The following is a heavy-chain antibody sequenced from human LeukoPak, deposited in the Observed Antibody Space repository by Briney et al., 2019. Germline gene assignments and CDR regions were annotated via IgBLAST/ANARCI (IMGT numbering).Heavy chain of an antibody. D-gene: IGHD4-23*01. V-gene: IGHV3-66*01. CDR3: ASRTTVVTPDWYFDL. Sequence: GGSLRLSCAASGFTVSSNYMSWVRQAPGKGLEWVSVIYSGGSTYYADSVKGRFTISRDNSKNTLYLQMNSLRAEDTAVYYCASRTTVVTPDWYFDLWGRGTLVTVSS. CDR1: GFTVSSNY. J-gene: IGHJ2*01. CDR2: IYSGGST.